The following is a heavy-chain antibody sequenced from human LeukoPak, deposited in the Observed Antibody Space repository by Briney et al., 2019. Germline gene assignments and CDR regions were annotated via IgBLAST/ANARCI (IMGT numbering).Heavy chain of an antibody. D-gene: IGHD2-8*02. J-gene: IGHJ4*02. Sequence: GGSLRLSCAASGFTFSSYSMNWVRQAPGKGLEWLANIRDTGTEMFYAESVKGRFTISRDNAKNSLSLQMNSLRVEDTAVYYCVRDQTWSFDSWGQGTLVTVSS. CDR3: VRDQTWSFDS. CDR2: IRDTGTEM. V-gene: IGHV3-48*01. CDR1: GFTFSSYS.